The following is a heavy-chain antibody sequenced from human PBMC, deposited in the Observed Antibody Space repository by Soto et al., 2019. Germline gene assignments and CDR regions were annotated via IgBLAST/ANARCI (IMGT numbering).Heavy chain of an antibody. CDR1: GYTFTGYY. CDR3: ATPTQDSSGYYYPGGMDV. J-gene: IGHJ6*02. Sequence: GASVKVSCKASGYTFTGYYMHWVRQAPGQGLEWMGWINPNSGGTNYAQKFQGRVTMTRDTSISTAYMELSRLRSDDTAVYYCATPTQDSSGYYYPGGMDVWGQGTKVTVSS. CDR2: INPNSGGT. V-gene: IGHV1-2*02. D-gene: IGHD3-22*01.